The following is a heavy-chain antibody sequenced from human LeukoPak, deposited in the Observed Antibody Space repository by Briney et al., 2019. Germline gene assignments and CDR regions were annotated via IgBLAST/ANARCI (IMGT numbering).Heavy chain of an antibody. CDR2: ICPDGTVT. V-gene: IGHV3-74*01. CDR3: VRDFRSADY. J-gene: IGHJ4*02. CDR1: GFTFSNYW. Sequence: GGSLRLPCVASGFTFSNYWMLWVRQAPGKGPMWVSRICPDGTVTNYADSVKARFIISRDNARNTVYLQMNSLRVEDTAVYYCVRDFRSADYWGQGTLVTVSS.